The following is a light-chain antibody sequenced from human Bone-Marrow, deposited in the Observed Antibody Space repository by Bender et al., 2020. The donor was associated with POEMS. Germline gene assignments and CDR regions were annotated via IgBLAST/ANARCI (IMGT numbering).Light chain of an antibody. V-gene: IGLV2-23*02. CDR3: CSYAGSSIWV. Sequence: QSALTQPASVSGSPGQSITISCTGTSSDIGSYILVSWFQQHPGTAPKLMIYEVNKRPSGVSNRFSGSKSGNTASLTISGLQAEDEADFYCCSYAGSSIWVFGGGTKLTVL. J-gene: IGLJ3*02. CDR1: SSDIGSYIL. CDR2: EVN.